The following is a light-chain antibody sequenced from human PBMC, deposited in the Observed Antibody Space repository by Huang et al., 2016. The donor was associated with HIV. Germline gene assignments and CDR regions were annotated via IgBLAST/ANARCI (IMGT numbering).Light chain of an antibody. Sequence: EIVMTQSPATLSVSPGERATLSCRASQRVSSNLACYQQKPGQAPSLLIYGASTRATVIPARFSGSGSGTEFTLTISSLQSEDFAVYYCQQYNNWPPEITFGQGTRLEIK. CDR2: GAS. V-gene: IGKV3-15*01. CDR3: QQYNNWPPEIT. CDR1: QRVSSN. J-gene: IGKJ5*01.